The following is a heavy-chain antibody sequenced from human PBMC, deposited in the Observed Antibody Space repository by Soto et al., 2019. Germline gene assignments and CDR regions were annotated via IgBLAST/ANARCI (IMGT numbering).Heavy chain of an antibody. CDR2: IYYSGST. Sequence: PSETLSLTCTVSGGSISSGGYYWSWIRQHPGKGLEWIGYIYYSGSTYYNPSLKSRVTISVDTSKNQFSLKLSSVTAADTAVYYCARVREQQPPHTLDYWGQGTLVTVSS. D-gene: IGHD6-13*01. CDR3: ARVREQQPPHTLDY. V-gene: IGHV4-31*03. CDR1: GGSISSGGYY. J-gene: IGHJ4*02.